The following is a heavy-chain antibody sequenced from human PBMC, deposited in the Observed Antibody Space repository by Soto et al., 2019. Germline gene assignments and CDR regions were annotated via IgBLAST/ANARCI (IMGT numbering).Heavy chain of an antibody. CDR1: GGSVSGYY. J-gene: IGHJ6*03. CDR3: ARSLLWFGSYYMDV. D-gene: IGHD3-10*01. CDR2: INHSGST. Sequence: SETLSLTCAVYGGSVSGYYWSWIRQPPGKGLEWIGEINHSGSTNYNPSLKSRVTISVDTSKNQFSLKLSSVTAADTAVYYCARSLLWFGSYYMDVWGKGTTVTVSS. V-gene: IGHV4-34*01.